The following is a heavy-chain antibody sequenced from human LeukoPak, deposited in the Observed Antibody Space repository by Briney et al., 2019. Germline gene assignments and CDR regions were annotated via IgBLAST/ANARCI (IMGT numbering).Heavy chain of an antibody. CDR1: GGSISSGDYY. Sequence: SQTLSLTCTVSGGSISSGDYYWSWIRQPPGKGLEWIGYIYYSGSTYYNPSLKSRVTISVDTSKNQFSLKLSSVTAADTAVYYCARVRSSSPYYMDVWGKGTTVTVSS. J-gene: IGHJ6*03. CDR3: ARVRSSSPYYMDV. CDR2: IYYSGST. D-gene: IGHD6-6*01. V-gene: IGHV4-30-4*01.